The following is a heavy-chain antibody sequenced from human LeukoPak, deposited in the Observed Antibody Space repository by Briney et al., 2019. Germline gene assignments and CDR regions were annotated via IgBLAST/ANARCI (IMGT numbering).Heavy chain of an antibody. D-gene: IGHD2-2*01. CDR2: IYSGGST. CDR3: AKNGPAGSTSWYWFDP. J-gene: IGHJ5*02. CDR1: GFTVSNNY. Sequence: PGGSLRLSCAVSGFTVSNNYMSWVRQAPGKGLEWVSVIYSGGSTYYADSVKGRFTISRDNSKNSLYLQMNSLRAEDTALYYCAKNGPAGSTSWYWFDPWGQGTLVTVSS. V-gene: IGHV3-53*05.